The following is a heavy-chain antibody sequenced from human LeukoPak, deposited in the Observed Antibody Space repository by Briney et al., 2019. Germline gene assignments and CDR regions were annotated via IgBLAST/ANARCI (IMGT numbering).Heavy chain of an antibody. V-gene: IGHV4-61*02. CDR1: GGSISSGSYY. CDR3: ARIQSYYFGLDV. Sequence: SQTLSLTCTVSGGSISSGSYYWSWIRQPAGKGLEWIGRINTSGSTNYNPSLKSRVTIPVDTSKNQFSLKLSSVTAADTAVYYCARIQSYYFGLDVWGQGTTVTVSS. CDR2: INTSGST. J-gene: IGHJ6*02. D-gene: IGHD4-11*01.